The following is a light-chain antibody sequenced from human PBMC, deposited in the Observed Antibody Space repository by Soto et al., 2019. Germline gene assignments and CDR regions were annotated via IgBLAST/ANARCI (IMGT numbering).Light chain of an antibody. J-gene: IGKJ4*01. CDR3: QQRSNS. Sequence: EIVLAQSPAALSLSPGYGSTLSCRASQSVSRSLTWYQQKPGQAPRLLIYDASTRATGIPPRFSGSGSGTDFTLTISSLEPEDFAVYYCQQRSNSFGGGTKVDI. CDR1: QSVSRS. V-gene: IGKV3-11*01. CDR2: DAS.